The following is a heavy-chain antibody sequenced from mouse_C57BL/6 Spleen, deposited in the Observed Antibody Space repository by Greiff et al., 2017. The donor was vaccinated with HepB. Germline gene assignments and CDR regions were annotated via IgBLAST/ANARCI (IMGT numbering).Heavy chain of an antibody. V-gene: IGHV2-9-1*01. D-gene: IGHD1-1*01. J-gene: IGHJ4*01. CDR1: GFSLTSYA. CDR3: ARNSYFDYGSSPDYYAMDY. CDR2: IGTGGGT. Sequence: VNVVDSGPGLVAPSQSLSITCTVSGFSLTSYAINWVRQPPGKGLEWLGVIGTGGGTYYTSAHNSRLSISKDNSKSPVFLKMNSLQTDDTARYYCARNSYFDYGSSPDYYAMDYWGQGTSVTVSS.